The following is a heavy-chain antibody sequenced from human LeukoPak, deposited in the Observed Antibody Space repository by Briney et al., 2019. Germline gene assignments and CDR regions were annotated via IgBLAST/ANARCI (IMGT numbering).Heavy chain of an antibody. CDR2: ISSSGGST. V-gene: IGHV3-23*01. J-gene: IGHJ4*02. D-gene: IGHD3-16*02. CDR1: GLTFSTYS. Sequence: GGSLRLSCAASGLTFSTYSMNWVRQAPGKGLQWVSGISSSGGSTYQVDSVKGRFTISRDNSKNTLYLQMNSLRAEDTAVYYCARSLSSRFSGPRRPYYFDYWGQGTLVTVSS. CDR3: ARSLSSRFSGPRRPYYFDY.